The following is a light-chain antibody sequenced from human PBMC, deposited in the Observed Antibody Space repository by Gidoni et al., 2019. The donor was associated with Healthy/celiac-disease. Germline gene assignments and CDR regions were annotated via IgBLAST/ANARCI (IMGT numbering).Light chain of an antibody. CDR3: QSYDSSLSGSIV. CDR2: GNS. Sequence: QSVLTQPPAVSGDPGQRVTISCTGSSSNSGAGYAVHWYQQLPGTSPKLLIYGNSKRPSGVPDRFSVSKSVTSASLAITGLHAADDAVYYCQSYDSSLSGSIVFGGGTTLTVL. CDR1: SSNSGAGYA. V-gene: IGLV1-40*01. J-gene: IGLJ2*01.